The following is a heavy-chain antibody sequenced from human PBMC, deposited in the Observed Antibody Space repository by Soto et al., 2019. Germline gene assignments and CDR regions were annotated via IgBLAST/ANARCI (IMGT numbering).Heavy chain of an antibody. CDR2: ISAYNGNT. V-gene: IGHV1-18*01. Sequence: ASVKVSCKASGYTFTSYGISWVRQAPGQGLEWMGWISAYNGNTNYAQKLQGRVTMTTDTSTSTAYMELRSLRSDDTAVYYCARPAAPVDYYYYGMDVWGQGTTVTVSS. D-gene: IGHD2-2*01. J-gene: IGHJ6*02. CDR1: GYTFTSYG. CDR3: ARPAAPVDYYYYGMDV.